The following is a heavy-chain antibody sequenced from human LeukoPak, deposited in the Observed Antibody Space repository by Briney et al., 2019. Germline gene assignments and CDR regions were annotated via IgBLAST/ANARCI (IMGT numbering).Heavy chain of an antibody. CDR2: IYGGHGS. J-gene: IGHJ3*02. V-gene: IGHV3-66*01. CDR1: DFTVSSFY. CDR3: ARGDYVWGTYPGAFDI. Sequence: GGSLRLSCTASDFTVSSFYMSWVRRAPGKGLEWVSAIYGGHGSFYADSVKGRLTISRDNSMNTLYLQMNRLRAEDTAVYYCARGDYVWGTYPGAFDIWGQGTKVTVSS. D-gene: IGHD3-16*02.